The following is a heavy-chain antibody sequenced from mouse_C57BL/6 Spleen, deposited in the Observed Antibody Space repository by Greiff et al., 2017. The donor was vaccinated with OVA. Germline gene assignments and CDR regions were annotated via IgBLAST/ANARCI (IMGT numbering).Heavy chain of an antibody. Sequence: EVQRVESGGGLVQPGGSLKLSCAASGFTFSDYYMYWVRQTPEKRLEWVAYISNGGGSTYYPDTVKGRFTISRDNAKNTLYLQMSRLKSEDTAMYDCASPYYYGPWGQGTSVTVSS. CDR1: GFTFSDYY. J-gene: IGHJ4*01. V-gene: IGHV5-12*01. CDR3: ASPYYYGP. CDR2: ISNGGGST. D-gene: IGHD1-1*01.